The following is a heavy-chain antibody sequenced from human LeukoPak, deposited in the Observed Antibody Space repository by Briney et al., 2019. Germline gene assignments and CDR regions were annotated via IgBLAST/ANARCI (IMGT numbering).Heavy chain of an antibody. J-gene: IGHJ4*02. CDR2: ISSSGSTI. D-gene: IGHD2-2*01. V-gene: IGHV3-48*04. CDR1: GFTFTTYW. Sequence: PGGSLRLSCAASGFTFTTYWMSWVRQLPGKGLEWVSYISSSGSTIYYADSVKGRFTISRDNAKNSLYLQMNSLRAEDTAVYYCSRDVTVPAAMVYWGQGTLVTVSS. CDR3: SRDVTVPAAMVY.